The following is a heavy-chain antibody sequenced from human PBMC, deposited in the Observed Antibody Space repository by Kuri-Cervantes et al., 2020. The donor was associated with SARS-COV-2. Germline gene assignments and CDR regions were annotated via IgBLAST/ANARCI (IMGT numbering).Heavy chain of an antibody. CDR3: ARERGSSWYSSKAFDI. V-gene: IGHV3-30*02. CDR2: IRYDGSNK. D-gene: IGHD6-13*01. J-gene: IGHJ3*02. CDR1: GFTFSSYG. Sequence: GESLKISCAASGFTFSSYGMHWVRQAPGEGLEWVAFIRYDGSNKYYADSVKGRFTISRDNSKNTLYLQMNSLRAEDTAVYYCARERGSSWYSSKAFDIWGQGTMVTVSS.